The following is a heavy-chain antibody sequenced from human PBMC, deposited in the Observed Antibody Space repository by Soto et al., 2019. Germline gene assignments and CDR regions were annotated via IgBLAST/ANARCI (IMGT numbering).Heavy chain of an antibody. CDR3: ARTLLGCDAFDI. CDR2: ISSSSSYI. J-gene: IGHJ3*02. D-gene: IGHD2-8*02. V-gene: IGHV3-21*01. Sequence: GGSLRLSCAASGFTFSSYSMSWVRQAPGKGLEWVSSISSSSSYIYYADSVKGRFTISRDNAKNSLYLQMNSLRAEDTAVYYCARTLLGCDAFDIWGQGTMVTVSS. CDR1: GFTFSSYS.